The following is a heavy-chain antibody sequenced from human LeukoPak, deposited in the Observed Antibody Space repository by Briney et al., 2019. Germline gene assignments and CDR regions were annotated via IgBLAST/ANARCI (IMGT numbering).Heavy chain of an antibody. CDR3: ARRDTGWNYCDY. J-gene: IGHJ4*02. Sequence: SETLSLTCTISGDSINGHYWSWTRQPPGKRLEWTGDIHYKGSTNYNLSLKSRVTISVDTSKNHLSLNLTSVLAADTAIYYCARRDTGWNYCDYWGQGILVTVSS. V-gene: IGHV4-59*08. D-gene: IGHD6-19*01. CDR2: IHYKGST. CDR1: GDSINGHY.